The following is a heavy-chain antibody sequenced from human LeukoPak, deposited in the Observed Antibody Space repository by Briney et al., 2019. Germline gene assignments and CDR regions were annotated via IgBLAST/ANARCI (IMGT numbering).Heavy chain of an antibody. J-gene: IGHJ4*02. CDR1: GFTFSSYS. D-gene: IGHD4-17*01. Sequence: GGSLRLSYAASGFTFSSYSMNWVRQAPGKGLEWVSYISSSSRTIYYADSVKGRFTISRDNAKNSLYLQMNSLRAEDTAIYYCARQSGTMVTTRFDYWGQGTLVTVSS. V-gene: IGHV3-48*01. CDR3: ARQSGTMVTTRFDY. CDR2: ISSSSRTI.